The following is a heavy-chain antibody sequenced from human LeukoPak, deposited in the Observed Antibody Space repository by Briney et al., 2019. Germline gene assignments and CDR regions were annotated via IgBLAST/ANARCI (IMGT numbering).Heavy chain of an antibody. V-gene: IGHV3-21*01. D-gene: IGHD1-26*01. CDR1: GFTFSGYN. J-gene: IGHJ5*02. CDR2: ISSSSRSI. Sequence: GGSPRLSCVASGFTFSGYNMDWVRQAPGKGLEWVSSISSSSRSIYYADSLKGRFTIARDNTKNSLYLQMNSLRVEDTAVYYCARERSGPAVRAHNWFDPWGQGTLVIVSS. CDR3: ARERSGPAVRAHNWFDP.